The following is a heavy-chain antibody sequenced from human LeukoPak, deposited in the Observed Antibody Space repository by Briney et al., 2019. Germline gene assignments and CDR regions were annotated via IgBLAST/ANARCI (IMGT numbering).Heavy chain of an antibody. CDR1: GGSISSYY. CDR3: ARGRITGTTLDAFDI. D-gene: IGHD1-20*01. CDR2: INHSGST. J-gene: IGHJ3*02. Sequence: SETLSLTCTVSGGSISSYYWSWIRQPPGKGLEWIGEINHSGSTNYNPSLKSRVTISVDTSKNQFSLKLSSVTAADTAVYYCARGRITGTTLDAFDIWGQGTMVTVSS. V-gene: IGHV4-34*01.